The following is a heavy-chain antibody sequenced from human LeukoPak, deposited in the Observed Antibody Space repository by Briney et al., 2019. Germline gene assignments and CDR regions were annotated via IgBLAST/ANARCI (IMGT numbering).Heavy chain of an antibody. CDR3: ARERVPAIYYYDSSGYYRDRAFDI. Sequence: GGSLRLSCAASGFTFSSYSMNWVRQAPGKGLEWVSYISSSSSTIYYADSVKGRFTISRDNAKNSLYLQMNSLRDEDTAVYYCARERVPAIYYYDSSGYYRDRAFDIWGQGTMVTVSS. CDR2: ISSSSSTI. CDR1: GFTFSSYS. V-gene: IGHV3-48*02. J-gene: IGHJ3*02. D-gene: IGHD3-22*01.